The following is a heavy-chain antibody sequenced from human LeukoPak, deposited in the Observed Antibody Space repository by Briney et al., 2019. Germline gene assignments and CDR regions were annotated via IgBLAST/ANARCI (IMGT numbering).Heavy chain of an antibody. D-gene: IGHD2-15*01. CDR2: ISSRSSYT. J-gene: IGHJ3*02. Sequence: GGSLRLSCAASGFTFSDYYMNSIRQAPGKGLEWVSSISSRSSYTDYADSVKGRFTISRDNAKNSLYLQMNSLGAEDTAVYYCARKVVGGPVGACDIWGQGTMVTVSS. CDR1: GFTFSDYY. CDR3: ARKVVGGPVGACDI. V-gene: IGHV3-11*03.